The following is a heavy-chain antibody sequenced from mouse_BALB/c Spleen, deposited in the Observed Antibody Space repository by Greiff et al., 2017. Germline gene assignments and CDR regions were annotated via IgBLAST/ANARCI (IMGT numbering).Heavy chain of an antibody. CDR3: ARSGVRRYYFDY. Sequence: EVQVVESGPSLVKPSQTLSLTCSVTGDSITSGYWNWIRKFPGNKLEYMGYISYSGSTYYNPSLKSRISITRDTSKNQYYLQLNSVTTEDTATYYCARSGVRRYYFDYWGQGTTLTVSS. V-gene: IGHV3-8*02. CDR1: GDSITSGY. CDR2: ISYSGST. J-gene: IGHJ2*01. D-gene: IGHD2-14*01.